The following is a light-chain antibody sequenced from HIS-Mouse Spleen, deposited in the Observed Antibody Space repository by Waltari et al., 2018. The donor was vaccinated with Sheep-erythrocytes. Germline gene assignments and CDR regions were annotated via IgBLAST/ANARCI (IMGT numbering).Light chain of an antibody. Sequence: LTQPASVSGSPGQSITISCTGTSSDVGSDNLVSWYQQHPGKAPKLMIYEGSKRPSGVSNRFCGSKSGNTASLTISGLQAEDEADYYCCSYAGSSTPWVFGGGTKLTVL. V-gene: IGLV2-23*01. CDR1: SSDVGSDNL. CDR3: CSYAGSSTPWV. J-gene: IGLJ3*02. CDR2: EGS.